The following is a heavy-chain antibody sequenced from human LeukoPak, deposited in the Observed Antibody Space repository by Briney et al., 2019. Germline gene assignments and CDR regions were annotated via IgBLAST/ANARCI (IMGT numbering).Heavy chain of an antibody. CDR3: ARGNSGGYCAY. J-gene: IGHJ4*02. CDR1: GGSISSSSYY. Sequence: SETLSLTCTVSGGSISSSSYYWGWIRQPPGKGLEWIGEINHSGSTNYNPSLKSRVTISVDTSKNQFSLKLSSVTAADTAVYYCARGNSGGYCAYWGQGTLVTVSS. CDR2: INHSGST. D-gene: IGHD2-21*02. V-gene: IGHV4-39*07.